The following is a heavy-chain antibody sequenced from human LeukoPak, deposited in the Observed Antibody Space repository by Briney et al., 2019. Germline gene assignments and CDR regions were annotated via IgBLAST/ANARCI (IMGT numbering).Heavy chain of an antibody. CDR1: GYTFTSCG. J-gene: IGHJ4*02. V-gene: IGHV1-18*01. CDR3: ARKYYYDSSGYANSFIWEPYYFDY. Sequence: ASVKVSCKASGYTFTSCGISWVRQAPGQGLEWMGWISAYNGNTNYAQKLQGRVTMTTDTSTSTAYMELRSLRSDDTAVYYCARKYYYDSSGYANSFIWEPYYFDYWGQGTLVTVSS. D-gene: IGHD3-22*01. CDR2: ISAYNGNT.